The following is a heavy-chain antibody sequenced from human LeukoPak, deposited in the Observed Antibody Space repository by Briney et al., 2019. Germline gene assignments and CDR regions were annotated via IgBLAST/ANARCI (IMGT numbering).Heavy chain of an antibody. Sequence: TLSLACTVSGGSISSGDYDWSWIRQPPGKGLEWIGYIYYSGSTYYNPSLKSRVTISVDTSKNQFSLKLSSVTAEHTTLYYCTVECTVTTVGGTFDWFDPGGQATLVTVSS. CDR2: IYYSGST. V-gene: IGHV4-30-4*08. CDR3: TVECTVTTVGGTFDWFDP. CDR1: GGSISSGDYD. J-gene: IGHJ5*02. D-gene: IGHD4-17*01.